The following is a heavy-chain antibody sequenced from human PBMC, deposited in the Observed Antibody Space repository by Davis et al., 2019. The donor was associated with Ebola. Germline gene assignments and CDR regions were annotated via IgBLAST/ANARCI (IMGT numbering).Heavy chain of an antibody. CDR3: ARLAAADEGLDY. CDR1: GGSISSYY. CDR2: IYYSGST. Sequence: MPGGSLRLSCTVSGGSISSYYWSWIRQPPGKGLEWIGYIYYSGSTNYNPSLTSRVTISVDTSKNQFSLKLSSVTAADTAVYYCARLAAADEGLDYWDQGTLVTVSS. V-gene: IGHV4-59*01. J-gene: IGHJ4*02. D-gene: IGHD6-13*01.